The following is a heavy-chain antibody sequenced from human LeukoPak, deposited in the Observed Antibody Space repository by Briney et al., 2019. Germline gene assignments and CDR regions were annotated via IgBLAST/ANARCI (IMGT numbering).Heavy chain of an antibody. CDR3: ARAAVRVVAARAYYFDY. CDR1: GGSISSYY. V-gene: IGHV4-4*09. CDR2: IYTSGST. D-gene: IGHD3-3*01. J-gene: IGHJ4*02. Sequence: SETLSLTCTVSGGSISSYYWSWIRQPPGKGLEWIGYIYTSGSTNYNPSLKSRVTISVDTSKNQFSLKLSSVTAADTAVYYCARAAVRVVAARAYYFDYWGQGTLVTVSS.